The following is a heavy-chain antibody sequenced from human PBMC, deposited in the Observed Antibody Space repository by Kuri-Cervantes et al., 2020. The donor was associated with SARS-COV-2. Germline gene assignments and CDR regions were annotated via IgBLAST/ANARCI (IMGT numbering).Heavy chain of an antibody. J-gene: IGHJ3*02. V-gene: IGHV2-5*01. D-gene: IGHD3-10*02. CDR2: IFWNNNQ. CDR1: GFSLTTIGVG. CDR3: AHSWYTSVHDYYVYAFDM. Sequence: SGPTLVKPTQTLTLTCTFSGFSLTTIGVGVGWVRQPPGKALEWLALIFWNNNQRYSPSLESRPSITKDTSKNQVILTMTNVDPVDTATYYCAHSWYTSVHDYYVYAFDMWGPGTTVTVSS.